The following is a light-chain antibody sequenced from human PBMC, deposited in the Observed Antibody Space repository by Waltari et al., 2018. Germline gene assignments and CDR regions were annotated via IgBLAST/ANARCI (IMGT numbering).Light chain of an antibody. CDR2: EAS. J-gene: IGKJ4*01. V-gene: IGKV3-11*01. CDR3: QHRSDWPLT. Sequence: ILLTQSPATLPLSPGERATISCRASESVSRYLAWYQQKPGQAPRLLIYEASNRATGIPARFSGSGSGTDFTLTISSLEPEDFAVYYCQHRSDWPLTFGGGTKVEIK. CDR1: ESVSRY.